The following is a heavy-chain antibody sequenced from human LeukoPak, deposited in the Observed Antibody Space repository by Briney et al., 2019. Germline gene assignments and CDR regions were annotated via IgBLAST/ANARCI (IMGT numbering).Heavy chain of an antibody. CDR1: GFTVSSNE. J-gene: IGHJ5*02. Sequence: GGSLRHSCAASGFTVSSNEMSWVRQAPGKGLEWVSSISGGSTYYADSRKGRFTISRDNSKNTLYLQMNSLRAEDTAVYYCKKRAGGHYDSSGYCWFDPWSQGTLVTVSS. CDR3: KKRAGGHYDSSGYCWFDP. V-gene: IGHV3-38-3*01. D-gene: IGHD3-22*01. CDR2: ISGGST.